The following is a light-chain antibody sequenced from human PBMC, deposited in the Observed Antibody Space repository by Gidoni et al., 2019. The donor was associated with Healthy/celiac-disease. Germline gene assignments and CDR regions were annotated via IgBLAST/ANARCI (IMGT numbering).Light chain of an antibody. CDR3: QQYYSYPRT. Sequence: AIRMTKSPSSFSASTGDRVTITCRASQGISSYLACYQQKPGKAPKLLIYAASTLQSGVPARFSGSGSGTDFTLTISCLQSEDFATYYCQQYYSYPRTFGQGTKVEIK. CDR2: AAS. V-gene: IGKV1-8*01. J-gene: IGKJ1*01. CDR1: QGISSY.